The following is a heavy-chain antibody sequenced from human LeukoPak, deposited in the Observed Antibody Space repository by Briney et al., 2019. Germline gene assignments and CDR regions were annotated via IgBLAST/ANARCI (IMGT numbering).Heavy chain of an antibody. D-gene: IGHD3-16*01. CDR1: GGSISSHY. Sequence: SETLSLTCTVSGGSISSHYWSWIRQPAGKGLEWIGRIYTSGSTNYNPSLKSRVTMSVDTSRNQFSLKLSSVTAADTAVYYCARDLWARGGMRFDPWGQGTLVTVSS. J-gene: IGHJ5*02. CDR2: IYTSGST. V-gene: IGHV4-4*07. CDR3: ARDLWARGGMRFDP.